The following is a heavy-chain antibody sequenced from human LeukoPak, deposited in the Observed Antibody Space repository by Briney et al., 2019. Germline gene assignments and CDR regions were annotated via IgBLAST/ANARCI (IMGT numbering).Heavy chain of an antibody. CDR3: AREYYGSGSYYNGARYFDY. V-gene: IGHV6-1*01. CDR2: TYYRSKRYN. CDR1: GDSVSSNSAA. J-gene: IGHJ4*02. D-gene: IGHD3-10*01. Sequence: SQTLSLTCAISGDSVSSNSAAWNWIRQSPPRGLEWLGRTYYRSKRYNDYAVSVKGRITINPDTSKNQFSLQLNSVTPEDTAVYYCAREYYGSGSYYNGARYFDYWGQGTLVTVSS.